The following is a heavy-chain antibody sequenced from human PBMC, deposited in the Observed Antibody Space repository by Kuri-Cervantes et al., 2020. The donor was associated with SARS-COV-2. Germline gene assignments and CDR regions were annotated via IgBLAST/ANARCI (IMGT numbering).Heavy chain of an antibody. CDR1: GFTFSSYA. Sequence: GESLKISCAASGFTFSSYAMHWVRQAPGKGLEWVAVISYDGSNKYYADSVKGRFTISRDNSKNTLYLQMNSLRAEDTAVYYCARVDESSSSWYPRYYYYYYYMDVWGKGTTVTVSS. J-gene: IGHJ6*03. V-gene: IGHV3-30*04. CDR2: ISYDGSNK. D-gene: IGHD6-13*01. CDR3: ARVDESSSSWYPRYYYYYYYMDV.